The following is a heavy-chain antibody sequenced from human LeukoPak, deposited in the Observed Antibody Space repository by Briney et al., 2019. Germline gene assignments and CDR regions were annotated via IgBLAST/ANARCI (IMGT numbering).Heavy chain of an antibody. V-gene: IGHV3-23*01. CDR1: GFTFSNYA. J-gene: IGHJ5*02. D-gene: IGHD6-19*01. CDR3: AKDGRIAVAGTLGGDWFDP. CDR2: ISGSGGST. Sequence: GGSLRLSCAAFGFTFSNYAMSWVRQAPGKGLEWVSAISGSGGSTYYADSVKGRFTISRDNSKNTLSPQMNSLRAEDTAVYYCAKDGRIAVAGTLGGDWFDPRGQGTLVTVSS.